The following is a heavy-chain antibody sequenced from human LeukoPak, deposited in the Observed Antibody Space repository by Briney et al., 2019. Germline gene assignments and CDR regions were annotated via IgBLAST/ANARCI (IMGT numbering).Heavy chain of an antibody. V-gene: IGHV3-30*02. Sequence: GGSLRLSCAASGFTFSSYAMSWVRQAPGKGLEGVAFIRYDGSNKYYADSVKGRFTISRDNSKNTLYLQMNSLRAEDTAVYYCAKDRGYYYYMDVWGKGTTVTVSS. CDR3: AKDRGYYYYMDV. CDR1: GFTFSSYA. CDR2: IRYDGSNK. D-gene: IGHD3-10*01. J-gene: IGHJ6*03.